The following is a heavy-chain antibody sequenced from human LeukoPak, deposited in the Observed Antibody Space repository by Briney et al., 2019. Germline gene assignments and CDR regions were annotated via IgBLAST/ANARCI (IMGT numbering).Heavy chain of an antibody. D-gene: IGHD6-13*01. CDR1: GFTFSSYW. CDR2: INSDGSTT. CDR3: ATSRTFDY. Sequence: GGSLRLSCAASGFTFSSYWMKWVRQAPGKGVVWVSRINSDGSTTTYADSVKGRFTISRDNAKNTLYLQMNSLRAEDTAVYYCATSRTFDYWGQGTLVTVSS. V-gene: IGHV3-74*01. J-gene: IGHJ4*02.